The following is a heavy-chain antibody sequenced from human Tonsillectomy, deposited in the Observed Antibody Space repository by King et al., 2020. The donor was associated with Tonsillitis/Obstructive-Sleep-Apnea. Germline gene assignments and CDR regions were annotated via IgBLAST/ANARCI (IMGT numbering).Heavy chain of an antibody. D-gene: IGHD3-16*02. CDR1: RGSINNYY. CDR3: ARHGENYDYVWGTYRCPYYFDF. Sequence: QLQESGPGLVKPSETLSLTCLVSRGSINNYYWSWVRQPPGKGLEWIGYVYYRGATNYNPSLKSRVTISVDTSKNQFSLTLTSVTAADTAVYYCARHGENYDYVWGTYRCPYYFDFWGRGTLVAVSS. J-gene: IGHJ4*02. CDR2: VYYRGAT. V-gene: IGHV4-59*08.